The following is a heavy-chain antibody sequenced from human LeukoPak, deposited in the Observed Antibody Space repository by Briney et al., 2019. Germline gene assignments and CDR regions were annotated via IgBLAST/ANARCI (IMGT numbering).Heavy chain of an antibody. V-gene: IGHV3-30-3*01. J-gene: IGHJ4*02. CDR1: GFTFRSYV. CDR2: TAFDGSTQ. CDR3: ATEIAAREFDY. D-gene: IGHD6-25*01. Sequence: GGSLRLSCAASGFTFRSYVMHWVRQAPGKGLEWVAVTAFDGSTQLYADSVKGRFIISRDNFKNTLHLQMNSLRAEDTAVYYCATEIAAREFDYWGQGALVTVSS.